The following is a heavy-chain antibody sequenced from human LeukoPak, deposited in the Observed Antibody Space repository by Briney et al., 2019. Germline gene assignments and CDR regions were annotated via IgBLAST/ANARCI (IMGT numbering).Heavy chain of an antibody. D-gene: IGHD1-1*01. CDR1: GFTFSNYS. J-gene: IGHJ6*03. CDR2: IGSSHSTI. Sequence: GGSLRLSCAASGFTFSNYSMNWVRQAPGKGLEWVSYIGSSHSTIYYADSVKGRFTISRDNAKNSLYLQMNSLRAEDTAVYYCARGSATGYYYYMDVWGKGTTVTVSS. CDR3: ARGSATGYYYYMDV. V-gene: IGHV3-48*04.